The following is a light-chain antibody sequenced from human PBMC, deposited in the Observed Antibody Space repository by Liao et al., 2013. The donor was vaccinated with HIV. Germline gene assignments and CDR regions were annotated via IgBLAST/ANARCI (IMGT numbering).Light chain of an antibody. CDR2: QDS. CDR3: QAWDTTTDVA. Sequence: TQPPSVSVSPGQTASITCSGSDLGDRYVSWYQQRPGQSPVLVIYQDSKRPSGIPERFSGSNSGNTATLTISGTQAMDEADYYCQAWDTTTDVAFGGGTKLTVL. V-gene: IGLV3-1*01. J-gene: IGLJ2*01. CDR1: DLGDRY.